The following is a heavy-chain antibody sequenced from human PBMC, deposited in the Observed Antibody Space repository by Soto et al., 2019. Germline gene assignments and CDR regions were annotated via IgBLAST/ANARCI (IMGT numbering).Heavy chain of an antibody. D-gene: IGHD3-16*01. V-gene: IGHV4-30-2*01. CDR3: ARGPITRRGNWFDP. J-gene: IGHJ5*02. CDR2: IYHSGST. CDR1: GGSISSGGYS. Sequence: PSETLSLTCAVSGGSISSGGYSWSWIRQPPGKGLEWIGYIYHSGSTYYNPSLKSRVTISVDRSKNQFSLKLSSVTAADTAVYYCARGPITRRGNWFDPWGQGTLVTVSS.